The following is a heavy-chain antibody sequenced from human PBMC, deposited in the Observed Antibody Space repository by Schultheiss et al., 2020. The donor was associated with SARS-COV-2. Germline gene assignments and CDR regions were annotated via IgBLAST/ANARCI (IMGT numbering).Heavy chain of an antibody. CDR3: ARSAIRVFWGFDP. CDR2: INHSGST. V-gene: IGHV4-34*01. CDR1: GGSFSGYY. J-gene: IGHJ5*02. Sequence: SQTLSLTCAVYGGSFSGYYWSWIRQPPGKGLEWIGEINHSGSTNYNPSLKSRVTISVDTSKNQLSLKLNSVTAADTAVYYCARSAIRVFWGFDPWGQGTLVTVSS. D-gene: IGHD3-3*01.